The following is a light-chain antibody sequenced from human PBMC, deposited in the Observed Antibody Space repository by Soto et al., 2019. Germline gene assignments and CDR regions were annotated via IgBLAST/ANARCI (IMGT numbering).Light chain of an antibody. Sequence: QYVLTQPASVSGSPGQSITISCTGTSSDIGGYRYVSWYQQHPDKAPKLMIYEVSHRPSGVSDRFSGSKSGNTASLNISGLQAEDEADYYCSSFTTTNTPYVFGPGTKITVL. V-gene: IGLV2-14*01. CDR3: SSFTTTNTPYV. CDR2: EVS. CDR1: SSDIGGYRY. J-gene: IGLJ1*01.